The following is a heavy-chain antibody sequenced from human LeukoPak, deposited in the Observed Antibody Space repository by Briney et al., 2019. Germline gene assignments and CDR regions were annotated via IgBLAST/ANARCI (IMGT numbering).Heavy chain of an antibody. CDR2: ISSSSSYI. D-gene: IGHD2-15*01. CDR1: GFTFSSYS. CDR3: AKGGRCSGGSCYALFDY. J-gene: IGHJ4*02. Sequence: PGGSLRLSCAASGFTFSSYSMNWVRQAPGKGLEWVSSISSSSSYIYYADSVKGRFTISRDNAKNTLYLQMNSLRAEDTAVYYCAKGGRCSGGSCYALFDYWGQGTLVTVSS. V-gene: IGHV3-21*04.